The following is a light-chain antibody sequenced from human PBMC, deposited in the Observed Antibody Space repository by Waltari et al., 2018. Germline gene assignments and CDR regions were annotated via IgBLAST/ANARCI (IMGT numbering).Light chain of an antibody. CDR3: QQRSNWPPWT. Sequence: EIALPQSPATLSWSPGDSTTLPCSASQSVSSYLAGYQQKPGQAPRRLIYDASNRATGIPARFSGSGSGTDFTLTISSLEPEDFAVHYCQQRSNWPPWTFGXXTKVEIK. CDR2: DAS. V-gene: IGKV3-11*01. J-gene: IGKJ1*01. CDR1: QSVSSY.